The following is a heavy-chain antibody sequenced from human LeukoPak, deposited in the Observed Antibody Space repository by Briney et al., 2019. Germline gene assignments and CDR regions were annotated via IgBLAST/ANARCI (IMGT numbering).Heavy chain of an antibody. CDR1: GYTFTGYY. J-gene: IGHJ4*02. D-gene: IGHD2-21*02. V-gene: IGHV1-2*02. Sequence: AASVKVSCKASGYTFTGYYMHWVRQAPGQGLEWMGWINPNSGGTNYAQKFQGSVTMTRDTSISAAYMELSRLRSDDTAVYYCARDYCGGDCYPDYWGQGTLVTVSS. CDR3: ARDYCGGDCYPDY. CDR2: INPNSGGT.